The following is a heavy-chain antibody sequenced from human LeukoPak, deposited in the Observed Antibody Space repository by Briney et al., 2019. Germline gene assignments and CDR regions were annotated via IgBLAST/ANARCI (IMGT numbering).Heavy chain of an antibody. J-gene: IGHJ4*02. D-gene: IGHD2-2*01. Sequence: ASVKVSCKASGYTFTGYYMHWVRQAPGQGLEWMGWINPNSGGTNYAQKFQGWVTMTRDTSISTAYMELSRLRSDDTAVYYCARGRIVVVPAATPAYYLDYWGQGTLVTVSS. CDR3: ARGRIVVVPAATPAYYLDY. CDR1: GYTFTGYY. V-gene: IGHV1-2*04. CDR2: INPNSGGT.